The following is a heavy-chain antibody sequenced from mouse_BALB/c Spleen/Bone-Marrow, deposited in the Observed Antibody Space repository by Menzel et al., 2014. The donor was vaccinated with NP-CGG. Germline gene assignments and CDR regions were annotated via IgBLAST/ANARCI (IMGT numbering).Heavy chain of an antibody. CDR2: INSNGGST. Sequence: EVKLMESGGGLVQPEGSLKLSCAASGFSFSGYGMSWVRQTPDKRLELVATINSNGGSTYYSDSVKGRFTISRDNAKNTLYLQMSSLKSEDTAMYYCARGYDYDSWFAYWGQGTLVTVSA. J-gene: IGHJ3*01. D-gene: IGHD2-4*01. CDR3: ARGYDYDSWFAY. CDR1: GFSFSGYG. V-gene: IGHV5-6-3*01.